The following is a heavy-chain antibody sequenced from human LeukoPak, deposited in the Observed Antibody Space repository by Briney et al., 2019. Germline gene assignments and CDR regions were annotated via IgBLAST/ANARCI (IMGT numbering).Heavy chain of an antibody. CDR1: GFTFDDYA. Sequence: PGGSLRLSCAASGFTFDDYAMHWVRQAPGKGLEWVSGISWNSGSIGYADSVKGRFTISRDNAQNSLYLQMNSLRAEDTALYYCAKDRYYDFWSGYYMRGSFDYWGQGTLVTVSS. CDR3: AKDRYYDFWSGYYMRGSFDY. D-gene: IGHD3-3*01. J-gene: IGHJ4*02. CDR2: ISWNSGSI. V-gene: IGHV3-9*01.